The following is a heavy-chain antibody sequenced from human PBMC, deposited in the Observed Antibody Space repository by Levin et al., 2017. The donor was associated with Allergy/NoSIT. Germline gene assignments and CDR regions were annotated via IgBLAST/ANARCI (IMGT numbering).Heavy chain of an antibody. V-gene: IGHV4-30-2*01. CDR2: IYHSGST. CDR3: ARGDYVGLLDP. J-gene: IGHJ5*02. D-gene: IGHD3-16*01. CDR1: GGSISSGGYS. Sequence: SETLSLTCAVSGGSISSGGYSWSWIRQPPGKGLEWIGYIYHSGSTYYNPSLKSRVTISVDRSKNQFSLKLSSVTAADTAVYYCARGDYVGLLDPWGQGTLVTVSS.